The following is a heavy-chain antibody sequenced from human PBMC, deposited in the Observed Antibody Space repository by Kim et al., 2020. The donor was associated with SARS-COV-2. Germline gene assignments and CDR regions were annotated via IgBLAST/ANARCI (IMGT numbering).Heavy chain of an antibody. CDR2: IYWDDDK. V-gene: IGHV2-5*02. Sequence: SGPTLVKPTQTLTLTCTFSGFSLSTNGVGVGWIRQPPGKALEWLALIYWDDDKRYSPSLKSRLTITKDTSKNQVVLTMTNMDPVDTATYYCAHRGRGLVGPYFGLWGRGTLVTVSS. D-gene: IGHD6-19*01. J-gene: IGHJ2*01. CDR1: GFSLSTNGVG. CDR3: AHRGRGLVGPYFGL.